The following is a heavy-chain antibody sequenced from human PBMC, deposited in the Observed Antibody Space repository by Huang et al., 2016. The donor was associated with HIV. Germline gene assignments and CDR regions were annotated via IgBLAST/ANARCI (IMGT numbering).Heavy chain of an antibody. CDR3: AKESRWYSDLDN. CDR1: GFPFNNFG. D-gene: IGHD2-15*01. CDR2: ISYDGSGG. V-gene: IGHV3-30*18. Sequence: QVQLVESGGGVVQPGRSLRLSCVASGFPFNNFGMHWVRQAAGRGVGGVAVISYDGSGGGYSESGKGRFTISRDNPMDTLYLQMNSLRPDDTAVYYCAKESRWYSDLDNWGQGTLVTVSS. J-gene: IGHJ4*02.